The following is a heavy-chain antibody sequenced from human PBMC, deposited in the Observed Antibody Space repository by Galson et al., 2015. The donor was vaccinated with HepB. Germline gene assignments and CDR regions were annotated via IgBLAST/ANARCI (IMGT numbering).Heavy chain of an antibody. CDR2: ISYDGSNK. CDR1: GFTFSSYA. CDR3: ARERSSGWRSYYYYYGMDV. Sequence: SLRLSCAASGFTFSSYAMHWVRQAPGKGLEWVAVISYDGSNKYYADSVKGRFTISRDNSKNTLYLQMNSLRAEDTAVYCCARERSSGWRSYYYYYGMDVWGQGTTVTVSS. J-gene: IGHJ6*02. V-gene: IGHV3-30*04. D-gene: IGHD6-19*01.